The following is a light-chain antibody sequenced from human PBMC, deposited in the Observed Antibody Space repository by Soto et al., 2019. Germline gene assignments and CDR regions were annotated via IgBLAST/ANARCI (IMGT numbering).Light chain of an antibody. CDR1: QRVNNY. CDR3: QQTYNTPST. V-gene: IGKV1-39*01. Sequence: DIQMTQSPSSLSASVGDRVTITCQASQRVNNYLNWYQQKPGQAPKVLIYAASSLRSGVPSRFSGSGSGTDFTLTISSLQPEDFATYYCQQTYNTPSTFGQGTNLEIK. J-gene: IGKJ2*01. CDR2: AAS.